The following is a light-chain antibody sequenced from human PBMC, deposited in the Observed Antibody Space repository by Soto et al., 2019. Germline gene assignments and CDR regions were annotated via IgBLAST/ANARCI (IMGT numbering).Light chain of an antibody. V-gene: IGKV1-5*03. Sequence: DIQMTQSPSTLSASVGDRVTITCRASQSISSWLAWYQQKPGKAPKLLIYKASSLESGVPSRFSGSGSGTESSLTISSLQPDDFANYYCQQYNSYSATFGPGTKGDIK. CDR3: QQYNSYSAT. J-gene: IGKJ3*01. CDR2: KAS. CDR1: QSISSW.